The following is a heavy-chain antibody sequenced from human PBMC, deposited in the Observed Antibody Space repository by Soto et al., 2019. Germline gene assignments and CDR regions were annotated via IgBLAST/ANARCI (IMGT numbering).Heavy chain of an antibody. D-gene: IGHD2-2*01. CDR2: IIPIFNTA. V-gene: IGHV1-69*06. J-gene: IGHJ6*04. CDR3: ARGLVVPAGIRYYYYGMDV. Sequence: QVQLVQSGAEVKKPGSSVKVSCKASGGTFSNYAISWVRQAPGQGLEWMGGIIPIFNTANYAQKFQVRDTITAEKSRSTAYMELSSLRSEDTAVYYCARGLVVPAGIRYYYYGMDVWGEGTTVTVSS. CDR1: GGTFSNYA.